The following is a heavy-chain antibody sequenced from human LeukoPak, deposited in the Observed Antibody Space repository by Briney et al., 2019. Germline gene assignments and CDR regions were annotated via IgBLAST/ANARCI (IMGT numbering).Heavy chain of an antibody. Sequence: PGGSLRLSCAASGFTFSSYSMNWVRQAPGKGLEWVSSISSSSSYIYYADSVKGRFTISRDNAKNSLYLQMNSLRAEDTAVYYCTTSLPHIVEVTTSDGGNWGQGTLATVSS. CDR1: GFTFSSYS. V-gene: IGHV3-21*01. CDR2: ISSSSSYI. D-gene: IGHD2-21*02. J-gene: IGHJ4*02. CDR3: TTSLPHIVEVTTSDGGN.